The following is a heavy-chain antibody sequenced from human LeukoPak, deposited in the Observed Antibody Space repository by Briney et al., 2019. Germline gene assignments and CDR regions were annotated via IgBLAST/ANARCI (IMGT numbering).Heavy chain of an antibody. CDR2: IYYSGST. Sequence: SETLSLTCTVSGGSISSGGYYWGWIRQHPGKGLEWIGYIYYSGSTYYNPSLKSRVTLSVDTSKNQFSLRLTSVTAADTAVYYCARKGISALAGAFDIWGQGTMVTVSS. CDR3: ARKGISALAGAFDI. J-gene: IGHJ3*02. CDR1: GGSISSGGYY. V-gene: IGHV4-31*03. D-gene: IGHD2-15*01.